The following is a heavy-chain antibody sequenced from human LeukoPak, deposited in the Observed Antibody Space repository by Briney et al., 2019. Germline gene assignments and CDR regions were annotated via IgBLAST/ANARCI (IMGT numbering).Heavy chain of an antibody. D-gene: IGHD2-15*01. CDR1: GYTFTSYD. V-gene: IGHV1-2*02. Sequence: GASVKVSCKASGYTFTSYDINWVRQATGQGLEWMGWINPNSGGTNYAQKFQGRVTMTRDTSISTAYMELSRLRSDDTAVYYCAREKLRKEGLDYWGQGTLVTVSS. CDR2: INPNSGGT. CDR3: AREKLRKEGLDY. J-gene: IGHJ4*02.